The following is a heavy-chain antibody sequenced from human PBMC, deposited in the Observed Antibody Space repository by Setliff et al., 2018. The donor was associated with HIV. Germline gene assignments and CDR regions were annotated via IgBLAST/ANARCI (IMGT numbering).Heavy chain of an antibody. CDR1: GGSMSSSSYY. Sequence: SETLSLTCTVSGGSMSSSSYYWGWIRQTPDKGLEGIGIIYYSGATYYNPSLTSRVTISVDTSRNQFSLKLRSVTAADTAAYYCARLGYVSGGFYKTPGPYYFDYWGQGALVTVSS. CDR2: IYYSGAT. J-gene: IGHJ4*02. CDR3: ARLGYVSGGFYKTPGPYYFDY. D-gene: IGHD3-10*01. V-gene: IGHV4-39*01.